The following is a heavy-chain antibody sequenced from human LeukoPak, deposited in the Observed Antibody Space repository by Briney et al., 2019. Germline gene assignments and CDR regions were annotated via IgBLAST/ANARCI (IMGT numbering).Heavy chain of an antibody. D-gene: IGHD1-26*01. V-gene: IGHV4-61*01. CDR2: IYYNGNT. CDR1: GGSVSSGSYY. Sequence: SETLSLTCTVSGGSVSSGSYYWNWIRRPPGKGLEWIGYIYYNGNTNYSPSLKSRVTMSVDTSKNLFSLKASSVTAADTAVYYCARGRSNYYGMDVWGQGTTVTVSS. CDR3: ARGRSNYYGMDV. J-gene: IGHJ6*02.